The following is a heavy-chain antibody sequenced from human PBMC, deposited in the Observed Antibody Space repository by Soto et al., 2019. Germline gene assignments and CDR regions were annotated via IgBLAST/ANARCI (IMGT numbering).Heavy chain of an antibody. CDR2: IYHSGST. Sequence: TLSLTCAVSGGSISSGGYSWSCIRQPPGKGLEWIGYIYHSGSTYYNPSLKSRVTISVDRSKNQFSLKLSSATAADTAVYYCARVPDRWGQGTLVTVS. CDR3: ARVPDR. V-gene: IGHV4-30-2*01. D-gene: IGHD2-2*01. CDR1: GGSISSGGYS. J-gene: IGHJ5*02.